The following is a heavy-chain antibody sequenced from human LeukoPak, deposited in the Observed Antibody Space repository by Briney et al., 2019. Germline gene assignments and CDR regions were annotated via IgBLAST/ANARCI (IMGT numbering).Heavy chain of an antibody. J-gene: IGHJ4*02. V-gene: IGHV4-4*02. Sequence: TTAETLSLTCAVSGGSISSSNWWSWVRQPPGKRLEWIGEIYHSGSPNHNPSLKSRVTISVDKSKNQFSLKLNSVTAADTAIYYCARVGPGYSTSWLDYWGQGTLVTVSS. CDR2: IYHSGSP. CDR3: ARVGPGYSTSWLDY. D-gene: IGHD6-13*01. CDR1: GGSISSSNW.